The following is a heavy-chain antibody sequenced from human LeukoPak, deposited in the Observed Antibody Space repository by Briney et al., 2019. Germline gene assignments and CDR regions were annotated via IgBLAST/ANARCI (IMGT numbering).Heavy chain of an antibody. V-gene: IGHV3-21*04. J-gene: IGHJ4*02. CDR2: ISSSSSYI. CDR1: GFTFSSYA. CDR3: AKDPPVNN. Sequence: GGSLRLSCVASGFTFSSYAMSWVRQAPGKGLEWVSSISSSSSYIYYADSVKGRFTISRDNSKNTLYLQMNSLRAEDTAVYYCAKDPPVNNWGQGTLVTVSS.